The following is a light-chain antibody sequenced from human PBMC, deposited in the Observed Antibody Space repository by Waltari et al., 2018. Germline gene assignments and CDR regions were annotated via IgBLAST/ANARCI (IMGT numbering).Light chain of an antibody. CDR3: QQYSDWPLT. CDR1: QSVNNK. J-gene: IGKJ4*01. CDR2: DAS. V-gene: IGKV3-15*01. Sequence: EIVMTQSPATLSVSPGERVTLSCRASQSVNNKLAWYQQKPGQAPRLLIYDASTRATGNPTRFSGSGSGTEFTITIRRLQSEDFAVYYCQQYSDWPLTFGGGTKVEIK.